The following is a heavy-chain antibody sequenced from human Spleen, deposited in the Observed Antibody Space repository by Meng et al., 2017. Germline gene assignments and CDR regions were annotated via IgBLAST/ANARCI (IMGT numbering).Heavy chain of an antibody. V-gene: IGHV1-2*06. CDR2: IIPNSGDT. Sequence: QGQLVQAGAEVKKPGASVKVSCNPSGYPFPAYYIHWVRQAPGQGLEWMGHIIPNSGDTLYAPKFQGRVSMTADTSIGTAYVELSGLRSDDTAIYYCVRDENISLGKLFGDYWGQGTLVTVSS. J-gene: IGHJ4*02. D-gene: IGHD2-21*01. CDR1: GYPFPAYY. CDR3: VRDENISLGKLFGDY.